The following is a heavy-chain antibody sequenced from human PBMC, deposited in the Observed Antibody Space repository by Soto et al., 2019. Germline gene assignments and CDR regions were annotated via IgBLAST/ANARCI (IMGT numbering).Heavy chain of an antibody. D-gene: IGHD3-3*01. J-gene: IGHJ5*02. CDR1: GFSLRTGGVG. Sequence: QITLKESGPTLVKPTQTLTLTCTFSGFSLRTGGVGVGWIRQPPGKALEWLAFVYWDDEKRYSPSLKNRLSITKDTSKNQVILTMSNMAPEDTATYFCAHRGYSFWTHRGGWFDPWGQVTLVTV. V-gene: IGHV2-5*02. CDR2: VYWDDEK. CDR3: AHRGYSFWTHRGGWFDP.